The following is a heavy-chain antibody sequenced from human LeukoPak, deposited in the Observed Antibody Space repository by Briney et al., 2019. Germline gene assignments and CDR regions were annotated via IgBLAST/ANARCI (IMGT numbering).Heavy chain of an antibody. V-gene: IGHV3-53*01. J-gene: IGHJ4*02. CDR1: GFTVITND. D-gene: IGHD1-14*01. CDR2: LYSDGNT. Sequence: VGCLRLSCAASGFTVITNDMTWVRQAPGKGLEWVSVLYSDGNTKYADSVQGRFTISRDNSKNTLYLEMNSLSPDDTAVYYCARGVEPLAANTLAYWGQGTLVTVSS. CDR3: ARGVEPLAANTLAY.